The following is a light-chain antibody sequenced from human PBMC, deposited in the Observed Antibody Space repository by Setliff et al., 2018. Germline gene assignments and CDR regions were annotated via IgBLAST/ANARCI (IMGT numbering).Light chain of an antibody. CDR3: SSYTSSSIFYV. V-gene: IGLV2-14*03. J-gene: IGLJ1*01. Sequence: QSALTQPASVSGSPGQSITISCTGTSSDVGGYNSVSWYQQHPDKAPKLMIYDVSNRPSGVSNRFSGSKSGNTASLTISGLQAEDEADYYCSSYTSSSIFYVFGTGTKVTVL. CDR1: SSDVGGYNS. CDR2: DVS.